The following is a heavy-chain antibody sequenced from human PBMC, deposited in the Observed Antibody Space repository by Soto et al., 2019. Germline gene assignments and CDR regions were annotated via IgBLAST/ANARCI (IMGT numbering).Heavy chain of an antibody. J-gene: IGHJ4*01. D-gene: IGHD3-10*01. CDR1: GYIFTSYY. CDR3: SRVDPGEASPFDH. V-gene: IGHV1-46*03. Sequence: ASVKVSCKASGYIFTSYYIHWVRQAPGQGLEWMGWINPFDGSRMFAQSFQGRVTMTRDTSTSTVYMEVSSLRSEDTAVYYCSRVDPGEASPFDHWGQGTLVTVS. CDR2: INPFDGSR.